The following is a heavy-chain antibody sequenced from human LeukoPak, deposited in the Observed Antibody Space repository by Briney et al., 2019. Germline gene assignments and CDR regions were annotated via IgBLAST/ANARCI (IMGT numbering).Heavy chain of an antibody. V-gene: IGHV3-30*02. D-gene: IGHD5-18*01. CDR3: AKGYSFHVDY. J-gene: IGHJ4*02. Sequence: PGGSLRLSCAASGFTFSSYGMHWVRQAPGKGLEWVAFIEYNGRNTYYADSVKGRFTFSRDNSKNTLYLQMNSLRAEDTAVYYCAKGYSFHVDYWGQGTLVTVSS. CDR1: GFTFSSYG. CDR2: IEYNGRNT.